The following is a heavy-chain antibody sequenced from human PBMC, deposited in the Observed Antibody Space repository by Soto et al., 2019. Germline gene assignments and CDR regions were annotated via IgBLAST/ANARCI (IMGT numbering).Heavy chain of an antibody. J-gene: IGHJ3*02. CDR3: ARPAPSWSGYTDAFDI. Sequence: GESLKISCKGSGYSFAGYWITWVRQKPGKGLEWMGRIDPSDSQTYNSPSFRGHVTISATKSITTVFLQWSSLRASDTAMYYCARPAPSWSGYTDAFDIWGQGTMVTVSS. CDR2: IDPSDSQT. V-gene: IGHV5-10-1*01. CDR1: GYSFAGYW. D-gene: IGHD3-3*01.